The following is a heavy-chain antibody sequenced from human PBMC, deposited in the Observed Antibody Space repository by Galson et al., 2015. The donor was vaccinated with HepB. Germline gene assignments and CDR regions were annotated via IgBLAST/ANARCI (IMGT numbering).Heavy chain of an antibody. CDR2: IGGSSTGP. CDR3: AKVAILGVTPHYFDY. CDR1: GFTFSRYA. J-gene: IGHJ4*02. D-gene: IGHD2-21*02. V-gene: IGHV3-23*01. Sequence: SLRLSCAASGFTFSRYAMSWVRQAPGKGLEWVLSIGGSSTGPYYADSVKGRFTISRDNSKNTLYLQMDSLRAEDTAVYYCAKVAILGVTPHYFDYLGQGTLVTDAS.